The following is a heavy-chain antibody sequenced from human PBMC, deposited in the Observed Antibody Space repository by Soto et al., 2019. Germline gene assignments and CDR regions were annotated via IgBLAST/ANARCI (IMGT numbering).Heavy chain of an antibody. D-gene: IGHD3-10*01. Sequence: PGGSLRLSCAASGFTFSSYGMHWVRQAPGKGLEWVAVIWYDGSNKYYADSVKGRFTISRDNSKNTLYLQMNSLRAEDTAVYYCARVFTMVRGVFYYGMDVWGQGTTVTVS. CDR3: ARVFTMVRGVFYYGMDV. CDR1: GFTFSSYG. J-gene: IGHJ6*02. V-gene: IGHV3-33*01. CDR2: IWYDGSNK.